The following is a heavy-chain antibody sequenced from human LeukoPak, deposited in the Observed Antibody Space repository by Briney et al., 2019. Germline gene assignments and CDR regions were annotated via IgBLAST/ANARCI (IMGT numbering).Heavy chain of an antibody. Sequence: GASVKVSCKASGYTFTSYGISWVRQAPGQGLEWMGWISAYNGNTNYAQKLQGRVTMTTDTSTSTAYMELRSLRSDDTAVYYCARDRDFWSGYYTGMCYWGQGTLVTVSS. J-gene: IGHJ4*02. V-gene: IGHV1-18*01. CDR2: ISAYNGNT. CDR1: GYTFTSYG. D-gene: IGHD3-3*01. CDR3: ARDRDFWSGYYTGMCY.